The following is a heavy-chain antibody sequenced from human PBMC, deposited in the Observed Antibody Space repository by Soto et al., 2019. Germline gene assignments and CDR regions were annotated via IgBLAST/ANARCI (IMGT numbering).Heavy chain of an antibody. CDR1: SGSIISSHW. D-gene: IGHD5-18*01. V-gene: IGHV4-4*02. J-gene: IGHJ4*02. CDR3: ARGNRIQLWLYYFDY. Sequence: VTTSETLSLTCAVSSGSIISSHWWICVRQPPGKGLEWIGEIYHSGSTNYNPSLKSRVTISVDKSKNQFSLKLSSVTAADTAVYYCARGNRIQLWLYYFDYWGQGTLVTVSS. CDR2: IYHSGST.